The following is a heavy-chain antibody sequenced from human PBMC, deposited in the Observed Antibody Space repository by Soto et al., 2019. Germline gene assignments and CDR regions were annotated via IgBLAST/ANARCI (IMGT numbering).Heavy chain of an antibody. CDR2: IIPIFGTA. Sequence: QVQLVQSGAEVKKPGSSVKVSCKASGGTFSSDAISWVRQAPGQGLEWMGGIIPIFGTADYAQKFQGRVTITADESTSTAYMELSSLRSEDTAVYYCASHSGSSPEGRYYYGMDVWGQGTTVTVS. CDR1: GGTFSSDA. J-gene: IGHJ6*02. V-gene: IGHV1-69*12. CDR3: ASHSGSSPEGRYYYGMDV. D-gene: IGHD1-26*01.